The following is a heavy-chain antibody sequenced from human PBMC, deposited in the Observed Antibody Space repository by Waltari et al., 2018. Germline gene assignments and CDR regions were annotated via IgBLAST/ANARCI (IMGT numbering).Heavy chain of an antibody. CDR1: GYTFTSYA. CDR3: ARDFWSGLYYFDC. J-gene: IGHJ4*02. CDR2: INAGNGNT. D-gene: IGHD3-3*01. V-gene: IGHV1-3*01. Sequence: QVQLVQSGAEVKKPGASVKVSCKASGYTFTSYAMHWVRQAPGQRLEWMGWINAGNGNTKYSQKFQGRVTITRRTCASTAYMELSSLRSEDTAVYYCARDFWSGLYYFDCWGQGTLVTVSS.